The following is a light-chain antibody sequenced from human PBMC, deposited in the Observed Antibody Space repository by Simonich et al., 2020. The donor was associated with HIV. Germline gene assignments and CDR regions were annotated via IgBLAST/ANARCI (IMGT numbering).Light chain of an antibody. V-gene: IGKV4-1*01. CDR1: QSVLYGSNNKHY. Sequence: DIVMTQSPDSLAVSLGERATINCKSSQSVLYGSNNKHYLAWYQQKPGQHPKLLIYWASSRESGVPDRFSGSGSETDFTLTISSLQAEDVAVYYCQQYYSTPWTFGQGTKVEIK. J-gene: IGKJ1*01. CDR3: QQYYSTPWT. CDR2: WAS.